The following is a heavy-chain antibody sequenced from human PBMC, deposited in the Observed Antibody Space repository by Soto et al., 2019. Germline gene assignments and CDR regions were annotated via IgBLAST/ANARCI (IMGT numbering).Heavy chain of an antibody. CDR1: GFTFSGYA. CDR3: AKCRGGDYREYYFDY. V-gene: IGHV3-23*01. Sequence: EVQLLESGGGLVQPGGSLRLSCAASGFTFSGYAMSWVRQAPGKGLEWVSTISKGAGGSTYYAASVKCRLTISRDNSMNTLYLQLNTLRAEDTAVYYFAKCRGGDYREYYFDYWGLGTLVTVSS. CDR2: ISKGAGGST. D-gene: IGHD3-10*01. J-gene: IGHJ4*02.